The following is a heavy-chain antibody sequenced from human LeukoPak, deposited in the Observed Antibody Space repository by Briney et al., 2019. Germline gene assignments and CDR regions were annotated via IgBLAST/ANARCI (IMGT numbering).Heavy chain of an antibody. CDR1: GFTFDDYA. CDR2: ISWNSGSI. CDR3: ARSIAVVPGY. J-gene: IGHJ4*02. Sequence: GGSLRLSCAASGFTFDDYAMHWIRQAPGKGLEWVSGISWNSGSIGYADSVKGRFTISRDNAKNSLYLQMNSLRAEHTALYYCARSIAVVPGYWGQGTLVTVSS. V-gene: IGHV3-9*01. D-gene: IGHD6-19*01.